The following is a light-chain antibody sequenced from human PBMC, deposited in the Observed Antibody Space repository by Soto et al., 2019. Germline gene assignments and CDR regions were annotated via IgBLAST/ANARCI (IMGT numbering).Light chain of an antibody. CDR2: EVT. J-gene: IGLJ2*01. CDR1: SSDVDGYKY. CDR3: SSYTSRSTVA. V-gene: IGLV2-14*01. Sequence: QSALTQPASVSGSPGQSITIPCTGTSSDVDGYKYVSWYQQHPGKAPKLMIYEVTNLPSGVPYRFSGSKCGNTASLNISGLQAEDEDDYYCSSYTSRSTVAFGEETKLPVL.